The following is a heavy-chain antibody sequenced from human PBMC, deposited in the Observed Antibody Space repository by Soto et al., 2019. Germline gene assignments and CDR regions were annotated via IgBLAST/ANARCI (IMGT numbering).Heavy chain of an antibody. J-gene: IGHJ3*02. V-gene: IGHV4-31*03. CDR1: GGSISSGGYY. CDR3: ARDLHSRSWYSAFDI. D-gene: IGHD6-13*01. Sequence: SETLSLTCIVSGGSISSGGYYWSWIRQHPGKGLEWIGYIYYSGSTYYNPSLKSRVTISVDTSKNQFSLKLSSVTAADTAVYYCARDLHSRSWYSAFDIWGQGTMVTVSS. CDR2: IYYSGST.